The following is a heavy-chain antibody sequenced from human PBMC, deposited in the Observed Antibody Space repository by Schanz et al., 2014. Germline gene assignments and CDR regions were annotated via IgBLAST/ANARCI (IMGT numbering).Heavy chain of an antibody. CDR1: GGTFSSYA. CDR3: ARDYYDSSGYYYCDY. CDR2: ISPYNGNT. J-gene: IGHJ4*02. D-gene: IGHD3-22*01. V-gene: IGHV1-69*04. Sequence: QVHLVQSGAEVKKPGSSVKVSCKASGGTFSSYAFSWVRQAPGQGLEWMGWISPYNGNTNYAQKLQGRLTITADKSTSTAYMELSSLRSEDTAMYYCARDYYDSSGYYYCDYWGQGTLVTVSS.